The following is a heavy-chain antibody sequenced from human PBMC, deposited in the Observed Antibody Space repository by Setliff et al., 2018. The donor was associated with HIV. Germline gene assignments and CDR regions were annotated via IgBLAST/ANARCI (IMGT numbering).Heavy chain of an antibody. CDR1: GGSVNIFY. Sequence: PSETLSLTCTVSGGSVNIFYWSWIRQPPGKGLEWLGYIHYSGSTYYNPSLKSRVTISVDTSKKQFSLKLTSVTAADTAVYYCAGHFYYSGSGIWAGLDSWGQGTLVTVSS. J-gene: IGHJ4*02. V-gene: IGHV4-59*02. D-gene: IGHD3-10*01. CDR2: IHYSGST. CDR3: AGHFYYSGSGIWAGLDS.